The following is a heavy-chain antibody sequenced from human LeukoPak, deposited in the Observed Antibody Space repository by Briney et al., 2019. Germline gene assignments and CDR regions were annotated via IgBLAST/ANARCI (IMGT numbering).Heavy chain of an antibody. CDR2: IIPIFGTA. D-gene: IGHD3-22*01. CDR1: GGTFSSYA. J-gene: IGHJ4*02. Sequence: ASVKVSCKASGGTFSSYAISWVRQAPGQGLEWMGGIIPIFGTANYAQKFQGRVTITTDESTSTAYMELSSLRSEDTAVYYCARVYYDSSGYYQEYYFDYWGQGTLVTVSS. V-gene: IGHV1-69*05. CDR3: ARVYYDSSGYYQEYYFDY.